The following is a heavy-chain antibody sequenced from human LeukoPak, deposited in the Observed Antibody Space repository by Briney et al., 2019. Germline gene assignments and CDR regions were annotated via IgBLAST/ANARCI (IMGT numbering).Heavy chain of an antibody. D-gene: IGHD1-26*01. CDR2: IYYSGST. Sequence: SETLSLTCTVSGGSISSYYWSWIGQPPGKGLEWIGYIYYSGSTNYNPSLKSRVTISVDTSKNQFSLKLSSVTAADTAVYYCARVVGATLDYWGQGTLVTVSS. CDR1: GGSISSYY. CDR3: ARVVGATLDY. J-gene: IGHJ4*02. V-gene: IGHV4-59*01.